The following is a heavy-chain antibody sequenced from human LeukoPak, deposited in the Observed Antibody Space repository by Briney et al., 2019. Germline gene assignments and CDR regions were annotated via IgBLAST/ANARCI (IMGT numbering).Heavy chain of an antibody. D-gene: IGHD6-13*01. V-gene: IGHV4-34*01. CDR1: GGSFSGYY. CDR2: INHSGST. Sequence: PSETLSLTCAVYGGSFSGYYWSWIRQPPGKGLEWIGEINHSGSTNYNPSLKSRVTISVDTSKNQFSLKLSSVTAADTAVYYCARASYSSSSYYMDVWGKGTTVTVSS. CDR3: ARASYSSSSYYMDV. J-gene: IGHJ6*03.